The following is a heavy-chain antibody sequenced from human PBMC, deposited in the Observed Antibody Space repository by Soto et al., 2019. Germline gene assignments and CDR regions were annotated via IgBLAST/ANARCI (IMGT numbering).Heavy chain of an antibody. D-gene: IGHD4-4*01. CDR1: GYTFSSYY. CDR3: ARYDYNGYYFDY. Sequence: QVQLVQSGAEVKKPGASVKVSCKASGYTFSSYYMHWVRQAPRQGYEWMGIINPSGGGTTYAQKFQGRVTMTRDTSTSTVYMELSSLRSEDTAVYYCARYDYNGYYFDYWGQGTLVTVSS. CDR2: INPSGGGT. V-gene: IGHV1-46*01. J-gene: IGHJ4*02.